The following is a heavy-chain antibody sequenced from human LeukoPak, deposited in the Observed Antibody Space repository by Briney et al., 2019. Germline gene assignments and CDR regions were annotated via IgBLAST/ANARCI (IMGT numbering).Heavy chain of an antibody. V-gene: IGHV3-48*01. CDR3: ARVTSGSSYRPFDY. CDR1: GFTLSSYS. D-gene: IGHD3-10*01. CDR2: ISRSGSSTI. Sequence: QAGGSLRLSCAASGFTLSSYSMNWVRQAPGKGLEWVSYISRSGSSTIYYADSVKGRFTISRDNARNSLYLQMFSLRVEDTAVYYCARVTSGSSYRPFDYWGQGTLVTVSS. J-gene: IGHJ4*02.